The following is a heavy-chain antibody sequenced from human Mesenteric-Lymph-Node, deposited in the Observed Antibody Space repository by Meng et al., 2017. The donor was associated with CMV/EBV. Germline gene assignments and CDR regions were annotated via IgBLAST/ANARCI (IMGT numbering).Heavy chain of an antibody. Sequence: GESLKISCAASGFTFSSYSMNWVRRAPGKGLEWVSSISSSSSYIYYADSVKGRFTISRDNAKNSLYLQMNSLRAEDTAVYYCAPDYYDSSGYYYAAEQLDYWGQGTLVTVSS. CDR1: GFTFSSYS. J-gene: IGHJ4*02. CDR3: APDYYDSSGYYYAAEQLDY. V-gene: IGHV3-21*01. CDR2: ISSSSSYI. D-gene: IGHD3-22*01.